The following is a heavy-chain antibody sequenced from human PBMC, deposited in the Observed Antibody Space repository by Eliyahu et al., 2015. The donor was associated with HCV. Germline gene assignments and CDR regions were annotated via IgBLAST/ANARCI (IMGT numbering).Heavy chain of an antibody. D-gene: IGHD6-19*01. CDR1: GGSISXYS. Sequence: QVQLQESGPGLVKPSETLSLTCTVXGGSISXYSWGWIRQPPGKGLEWXGYIYYSGXTNSNPSXKSRVTISLDTXKNQFSLKLSSVTAADTAVYYCASGGGGIAVAGTGGWFDPWGQGTLVTVSS. J-gene: IGHJ5*02. V-gene: IGHV4-59*01. CDR2: IYYSGXT. CDR3: ASGGGGIAVAGTGGWFDP.